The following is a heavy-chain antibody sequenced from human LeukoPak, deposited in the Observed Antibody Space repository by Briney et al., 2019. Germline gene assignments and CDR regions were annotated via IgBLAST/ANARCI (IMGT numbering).Heavy chain of an antibody. CDR1: GFTFSSYS. CDR2: ISSSSTI. J-gene: IGHJ4*02. CDR3: ARDSTDSYYYDSSGYLDY. Sequence: GGCLRLSCAASGFTFSSYSMNWVRQAPGKGLEWVSYISSSSTIYYADSVKGRFTISRDNAKNSLYLQMNSLRAEDTAVYYCARDSTDSYYYDSSGYLDYWGQGTLVTVSS. V-gene: IGHV3-48*01. D-gene: IGHD3-22*01.